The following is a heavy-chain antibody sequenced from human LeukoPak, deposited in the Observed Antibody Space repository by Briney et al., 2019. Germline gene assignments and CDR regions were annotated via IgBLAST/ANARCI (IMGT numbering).Heavy chain of an antibody. CDR2: INPNSGGT. Sequence: ASVKVSCKASGYTFTGYYMHWVRQAPGQGLEWMGRINPNSGGTNYAQKFQGRVTMTRDTSISTAYMELSRLRSDDTAVYYCARGPVRDYYGSGSYGDYWGQGTLVTVSS. V-gene: IGHV1-2*06. J-gene: IGHJ4*02. D-gene: IGHD3-10*01. CDR1: GYTFTGYY. CDR3: ARGPVRDYYGSGSYGDY.